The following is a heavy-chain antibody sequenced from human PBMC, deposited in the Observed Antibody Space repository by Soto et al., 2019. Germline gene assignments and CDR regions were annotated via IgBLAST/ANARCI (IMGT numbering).Heavy chain of an antibody. CDR1: GFTFGDYA. CDR2: IRSKAYGGTT. J-gene: IGHJ4*02. Sequence: GGSLRLSCTASGFTFGDYAMSWFRQAPGKGLEWVGFIRSKAYGGTTEYAASVKGRFTISRDDSKSIAYLQMNSLKTEDTAVYYCTRGYDILTGYYNPTYYFDYWGQGTLVTVS. CDR3: TRGYDILTGYYNPTYYFDY. V-gene: IGHV3-49*03. D-gene: IGHD3-9*01.